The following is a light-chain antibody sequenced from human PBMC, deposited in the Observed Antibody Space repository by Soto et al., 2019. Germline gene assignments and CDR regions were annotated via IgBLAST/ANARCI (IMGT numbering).Light chain of an antibody. CDR2: AAS. CDR3: QHYNSYSEA. CDR1: QGLSSY. J-gene: IGKJ1*01. V-gene: IGKV1-9*01. Sequence: IQLTQSPSSLSASVGDRVTITCRASQGLSSYLAWYQQKPGKAPKLLIYAASTLQSGVPSRFSGSGSGTDFTLTISSLQPDDFATYYYQHYNSYSEAFGQGTKVDIK.